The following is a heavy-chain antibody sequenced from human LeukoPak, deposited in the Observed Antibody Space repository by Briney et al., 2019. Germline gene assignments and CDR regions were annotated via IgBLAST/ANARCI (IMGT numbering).Heavy chain of an antibody. CDR2: IYYSGST. V-gene: IGHV4-31*03. CDR3: ARASGLLPSNFDY. J-gene: IGHJ4*02. D-gene: IGHD3-22*01. Sequence: SETLSLTCTVSGVSISSGGYYWRWLRQHRGKGREWIGYIYYSGSTYYNPSLKSRVTISVDTSKNQFSLKLSSVTAADTAVYYCARASGLLPSNFDYWGQGTLVTVSS. CDR1: GVSISSGGYY.